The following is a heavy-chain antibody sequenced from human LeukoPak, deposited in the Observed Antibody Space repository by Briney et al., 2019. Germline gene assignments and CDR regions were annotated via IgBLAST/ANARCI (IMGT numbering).Heavy chain of an antibody. Sequence: SETLSLTCSVSGGSVSSYYWSWIRQPPGKGLEWIGYIYDSGSTNYNPSLKSRVTISVDTSKNQFSLNLTSVTAADTGVYFCARPRMDYDILTGYYKSYYFDYWGQGTLVTVSS. D-gene: IGHD3-9*01. J-gene: IGHJ4*02. V-gene: IGHV4-59*02. CDR2: IYDSGST. CDR3: ARPRMDYDILTGYYKSYYFDY. CDR1: GGSVSSYY.